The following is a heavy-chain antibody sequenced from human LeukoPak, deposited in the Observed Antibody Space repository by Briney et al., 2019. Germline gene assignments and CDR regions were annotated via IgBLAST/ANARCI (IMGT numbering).Heavy chain of an antibody. V-gene: IGHV3-48*03. CDR1: GFTFSSYE. J-gene: IGHJ4*02. CDR2: ISSSGSTI. Sequence: PGGSLRLSCAASGFTFSSYEMNWVRQAPGKGLEWVSYISSSGSTIYYADSVKGRFTISRDNAKNSLYLQMNSLRAEDTAVYYCARGGLGAEINFDYWGQGTLVTVSS. D-gene: IGHD1-26*01. CDR3: ARGGLGAEINFDY.